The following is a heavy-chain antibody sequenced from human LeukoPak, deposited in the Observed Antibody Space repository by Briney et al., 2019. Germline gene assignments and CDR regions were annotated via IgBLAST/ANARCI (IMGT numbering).Heavy chain of an antibody. CDR1: GGSLSRYY. V-gene: IGHV4-59*08. Sequence: PSETLSLTCTVSGGSLSRYYWSWIRQPPGKGLEWIAYIYYSGNTNYNPSLKSRVTISIDTSKNQFSLILSSVTAADTAVYYCARHRRGSCTSTSCYEFDNWGQGTLVTVSS. D-gene: IGHD2-2*01. CDR2: IYYSGNT. J-gene: IGHJ4*02. CDR3: ARHRRGSCTSTSCYEFDN.